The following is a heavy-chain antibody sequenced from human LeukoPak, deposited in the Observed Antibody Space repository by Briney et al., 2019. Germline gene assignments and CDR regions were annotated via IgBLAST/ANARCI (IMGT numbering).Heavy chain of an antibody. Sequence: SETLSLTCTVSGYSISSGYYWGWIRQPPGKGLEWIGSIYHSGSTYYNPSLKSRVTISVDTSKNQFSLKLSSVTAADTAVYYCARDRSGSLEYWGQGTLVTVSS. D-gene: IGHD1-26*01. J-gene: IGHJ4*02. CDR3: ARDRSGSLEY. V-gene: IGHV4-38-2*02. CDR2: IYHSGST. CDR1: GYSISSGYY.